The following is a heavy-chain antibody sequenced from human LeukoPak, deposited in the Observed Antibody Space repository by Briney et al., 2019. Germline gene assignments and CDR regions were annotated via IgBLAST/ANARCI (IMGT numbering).Heavy chain of an antibody. Sequence: SETLSLTCTVSGYSISSGYYWGWIRQPPGKGLEWIGSIYHSGSTYYNPSLKSRVTISVDTSKNQFSLKLSSVTAADTAVYYCARERGGYGYAHAGPWGQGTLVTVSS. CDR3: ARERGGYGYAHAGP. CDR1: GYSISSGYY. CDR2: IYHSGST. V-gene: IGHV4-38-2*02. J-gene: IGHJ5*02. D-gene: IGHD3-16*01.